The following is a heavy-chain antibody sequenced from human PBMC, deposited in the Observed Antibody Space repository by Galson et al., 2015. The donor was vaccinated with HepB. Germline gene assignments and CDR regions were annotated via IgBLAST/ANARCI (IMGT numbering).Heavy chain of an antibody. CDR1: GYTLTELS. V-gene: IGHV1-24*01. J-gene: IGHJ6*03. CDR2: FDPEDGET. Sequence: SVKVSCKVSGYTLTELSMHWVRQAPGKGLEWMGGFDPEDGETIYAQKFQGRVTMTEDTSTDTAYMELSSLRSEDTAVYYCATVTTTIFTPYYYYYMDVWGKGTTVTVSS. CDR3: ATVTTTIFTPYYYYYMDV. D-gene: IGHD3-3*01.